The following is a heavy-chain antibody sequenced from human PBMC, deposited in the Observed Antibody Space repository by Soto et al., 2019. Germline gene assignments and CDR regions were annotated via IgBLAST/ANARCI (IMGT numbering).Heavy chain of an antibody. Sequence: VGSLRLSCAASGFTISSYEMNWVRQAPGKGLQWVSAISSSGNHIYYADSLKGRFTISRDNAKNSLYLQMNSLRAEDTAVYYCAREVKSAGGPDGFDIWGQGTMVTVSS. CDR1: GFTISSYE. J-gene: IGHJ3*02. V-gene: IGHV3-21*01. CDR2: ISSSGNHI. CDR3: AREVKSAGGPDGFDI. D-gene: IGHD6-13*01.